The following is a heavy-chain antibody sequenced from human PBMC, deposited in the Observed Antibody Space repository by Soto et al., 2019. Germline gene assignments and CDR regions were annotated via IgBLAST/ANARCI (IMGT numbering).Heavy chain of an antibody. J-gene: IGHJ4*02. CDR3: ARVEYDFWSGQHYYFDY. Sequence: QVQLVQSGAEVKKPGASVKVSCKASGYTFPSYGISWVRQAPGQGLEWMGWISGYNGHTHYAQKLQGRVTMTTDTSTSTAYMELGSLRSDDTAVYYCARVEYDFWSGQHYYFDYGGQGNLVTVSS. V-gene: IGHV1-18*01. D-gene: IGHD3-3*01. CDR2: ISGYNGHT. CDR1: GYTFPSYG.